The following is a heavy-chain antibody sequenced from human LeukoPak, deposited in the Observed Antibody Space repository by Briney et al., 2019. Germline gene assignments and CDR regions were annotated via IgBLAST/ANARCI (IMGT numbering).Heavy chain of an antibody. V-gene: IGHV3-30*02. CDR3: AKGVGELLSPFDY. D-gene: IGHD3-10*01. CDR2: IRYDGSNK. Sequence: SGMPLRLSCAASGFTFSSYGMHWVRQAPGKGLEWVAFIRYDGSNKYYADSVKGRFTISRDNSKNTLYLQMNSLRAEDTAVYYCAKGVGELLSPFDYWGQGTLVTVSS. CDR1: GFTFSSYG. J-gene: IGHJ4*02.